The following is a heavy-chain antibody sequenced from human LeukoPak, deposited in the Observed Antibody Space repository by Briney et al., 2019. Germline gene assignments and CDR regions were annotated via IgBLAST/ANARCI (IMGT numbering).Heavy chain of an antibody. J-gene: IGHJ4*02. Sequence: GGSLRLSCAASGFTFSSYWMSWVRQAPGKGLEWVANIKQDGSEKYYVDSVKGRFTISRDNAKNSLYLQMNSLRAEDTAVYYCAREGCYDSSGYFDYWGQGTLVTVSS. V-gene: IGHV3-7*01. CDR2: IKQDGSEK. CDR1: GFTFSSYW. CDR3: AREGCYDSSGYFDY. D-gene: IGHD3-22*01.